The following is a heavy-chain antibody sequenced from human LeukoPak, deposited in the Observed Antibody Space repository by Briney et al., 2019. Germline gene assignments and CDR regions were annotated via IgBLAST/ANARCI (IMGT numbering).Heavy chain of an antibody. CDR2: INHSGST. D-gene: IGHD3-22*01. CDR3: ARVYYDSSGYDAEDY. CDR1: GGSFSGYY. Sequence: PSETLSLTCAVYGGSFSGYYWSWIRQPPGKGLEWIGEINHSGSTNYNPSLKSRVTISVDTSKNQFSLKLSSVTAADTAVYYCARVYYDSSGYDAEDYWGQGTLVTVSS. J-gene: IGHJ4*02. V-gene: IGHV4-34*01.